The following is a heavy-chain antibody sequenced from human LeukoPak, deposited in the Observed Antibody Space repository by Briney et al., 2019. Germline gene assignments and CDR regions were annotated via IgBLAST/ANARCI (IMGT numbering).Heavy chain of an antibody. D-gene: IGHD3/OR15-3a*01. CDR3: ARGDWNYYYGMDV. V-gene: IGHV5-10-1*01. CDR1: GYSFTSHW. CDR2: INPTDSYT. Sequence: GESLRISCKGSGYSFTSHWISWVRQMPDKGLEWMGRINPTDSYTNYSPSFQGHVTISADKSISTAYLQWSSLKASDTAVYYCARGDWNYYYGMDVWGQGTTVTVSS. J-gene: IGHJ6*02.